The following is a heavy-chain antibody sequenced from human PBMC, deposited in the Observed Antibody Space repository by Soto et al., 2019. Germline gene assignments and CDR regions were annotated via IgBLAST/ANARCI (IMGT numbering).Heavy chain of an antibody. V-gene: IGHV4-34*01. Sequence: SETLSLTCDVYCVSFRGYIWTWIRQTPGKGLQWIGQINRSGSANYNPSLKSRVTISVHTSNSQFSLELSSVTAADTAVYYCARSDVLLWFGEYYYYYGMDVWGQGTTVT. CDR2: INRSGSA. D-gene: IGHD3-10*01. CDR3: ARSDVLLWFGEYYYYYGMDV. CDR1: CVSFRGYI. J-gene: IGHJ6*02.